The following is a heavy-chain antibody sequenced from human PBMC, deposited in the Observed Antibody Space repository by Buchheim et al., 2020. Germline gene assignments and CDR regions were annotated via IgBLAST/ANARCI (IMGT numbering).Heavy chain of an antibody. CDR2: IYYSGST. Sequence: QLQLQESGPGLVKPSETLSLTCTVSGGSISSSSYYWGWIRQPPGKGLEWIGSIYYSGSTYYNPSLKSRVTISVDTSKNQFSLKLSSVTAADTAVYYCAREVGSREYYYDSSGYFDYWGQGTL. CDR3: AREVGSREYYYDSSGYFDY. J-gene: IGHJ4*02. CDR1: GGSISSSSYY. V-gene: IGHV4-39*02. D-gene: IGHD3-22*01.